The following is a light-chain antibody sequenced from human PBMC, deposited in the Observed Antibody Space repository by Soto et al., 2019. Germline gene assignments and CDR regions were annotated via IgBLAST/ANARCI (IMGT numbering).Light chain of an antibody. Sequence: EIVMTQSPVTLSVSPGERATLSCRASQSVRDNLAWYQQKPGQAPRLLIYGASTRATGIPARFSGSGSGTEFTLTISSLQSEDFAVYYCQQYGSSPITFGQGTRLEIK. J-gene: IGKJ5*01. CDR2: GAS. CDR1: QSVRDN. CDR3: QQYGSSPIT. V-gene: IGKV3-15*01.